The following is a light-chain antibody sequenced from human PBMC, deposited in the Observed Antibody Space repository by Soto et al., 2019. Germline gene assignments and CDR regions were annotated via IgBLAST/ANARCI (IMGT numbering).Light chain of an antibody. Sequence: EIVLTQSPGTLSLSPGERATLSFRATQSVSSGFLAWYQQKPGQAPTLLIYGASSSATGIPDSFSGSGSGTDFTLTISRLEPEDFAVYYCQQYGSSPWTFGQGNKVEIK. CDR1: QSVSSGF. J-gene: IGKJ1*01. V-gene: IGKV3-20*01. CDR3: QQYGSSPWT. CDR2: GAS.